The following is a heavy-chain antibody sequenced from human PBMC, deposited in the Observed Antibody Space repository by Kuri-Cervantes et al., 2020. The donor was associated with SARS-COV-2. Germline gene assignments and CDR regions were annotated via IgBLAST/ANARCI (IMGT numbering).Heavy chain of an antibody. J-gene: IGHJ3*02. Sequence: GESLKISCAASGFTFSSYAMSWVRQAPGKGLEWVAVISYDGSNKYYADSVKGRFTISRDNSKNTLYLQMNSLRAEDTALYYCARDLIFVAYNRGTGAFDIWGQGTMVTVSS. D-gene: IGHD3-10*01. CDR3: ARDLIFVAYNRGTGAFDI. CDR1: GFTFSSYA. V-gene: IGHV3-30*03. CDR2: ISYDGSNK.